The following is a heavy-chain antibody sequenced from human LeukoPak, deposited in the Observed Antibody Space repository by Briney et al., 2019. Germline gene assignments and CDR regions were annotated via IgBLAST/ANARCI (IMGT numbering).Heavy chain of an antibody. J-gene: IGHJ3*02. CDR3: ARRASIAVAGAPDDAFDI. Sequence: GESLKISCKGSGYSVTSYWIGWVRQMPGKGLEWMGIIYPGDSDTRYSPSFQGQVTISADKSISTAYLQWSSLKASDTAMYYCARRASIAVAGAPDDAFDIWGQGTMVTVSS. D-gene: IGHD6-19*01. CDR1: GYSVTSYW. V-gene: IGHV5-51*01. CDR2: IYPGDSDT.